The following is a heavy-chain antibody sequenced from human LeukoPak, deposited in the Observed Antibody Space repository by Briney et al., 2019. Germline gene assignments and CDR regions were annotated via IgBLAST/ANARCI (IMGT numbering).Heavy chain of an antibody. D-gene: IGHD4-17*01. J-gene: IGHJ4*02. CDR2: IYSGGST. CDR1: GFTVSSNY. CDR3: AREIGGDNPIPLDY. Sequence: GGSLRLSCAASGFTVSSNYMSWVRQAPGKGLEWVSVIYSGGSTYYADSVKGRFTISRDNSKNTLYLQMNSLKAEDTAVYYCAREIGGDNPIPLDYWGQGTLVTVSS. V-gene: IGHV3-53*01.